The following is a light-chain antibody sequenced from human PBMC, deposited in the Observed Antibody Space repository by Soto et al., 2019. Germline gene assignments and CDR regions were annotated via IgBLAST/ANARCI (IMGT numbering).Light chain of an antibody. V-gene: IGLV1-40*01. J-gene: IGLJ2*01. CDR3: QSYDSSLLHVV. CDR2: GNS. Sequence: QAVVTQPPSVSGAPGQRVTISCTGSSSNIGAGYDVHWYQQLPGTAPKLLIYGNSNRPSGVPDRFSGSKSGTSASLAITGLQAEDEADYYCQSYDSSLLHVVFGGGTQLTVL. CDR1: SSNIGAGYD.